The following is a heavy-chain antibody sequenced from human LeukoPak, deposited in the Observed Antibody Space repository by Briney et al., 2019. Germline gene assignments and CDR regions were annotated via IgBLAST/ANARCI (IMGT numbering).Heavy chain of an antibody. Sequence: PGGSLRLSCAASGFTFSSYAMHWVRQAPGKGLEWVAVISYDGSNKYYADSVKGRFTISRDNSKNTLYLQMNSLRAEDTAVYYCARESTTMVRGVIQHWGQGTLVTVSS. V-gene: IGHV3-30-3*01. J-gene: IGHJ1*01. CDR2: ISYDGSNK. CDR3: ARESTTMVRGVIQH. CDR1: GFTFSSYA. D-gene: IGHD3-10*01.